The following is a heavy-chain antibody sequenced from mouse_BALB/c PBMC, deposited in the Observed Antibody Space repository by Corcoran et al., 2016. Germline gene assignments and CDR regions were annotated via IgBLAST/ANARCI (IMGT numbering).Heavy chain of an antibody. CDR1: GYSITSGYY. CDR2: ISYDGSN. J-gene: IGHJ2*01. Sequence: DVQLQESGPGLVKPSQSLSLTCSVTGYSITSGYYWNWIRQFPGNKLEWMGYISYDGSNNYNPSLKNRISITRDTSKNQFFLKLNSVTTEDTATYYCARRDYWGQGTTLTGSS. CDR3: ARRDY. V-gene: IGHV3-6*02.